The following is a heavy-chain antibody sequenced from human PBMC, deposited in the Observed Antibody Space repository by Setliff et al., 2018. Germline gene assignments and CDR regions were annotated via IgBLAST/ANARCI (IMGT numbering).Heavy chain of an antibody. D-gene: IGHD3-3*01. J-gene: IGHJ3*02. Sequence: ASVKVSCKASGGTFSSYAISWVRQAPGQGLEWMGWINPNSGGTNYAQKFQGWVTMTRDTSISTAYMELSRLRSEDTAVYYCAISTIFGVVSPTPDAFDIWGQGTMVTVSS. CDR1: GGTFSSYA. CDR3: AISTIFGVVSPTPDAFDI. V-gene: IGHV1-2*04. CDR2: INPNSGGT.